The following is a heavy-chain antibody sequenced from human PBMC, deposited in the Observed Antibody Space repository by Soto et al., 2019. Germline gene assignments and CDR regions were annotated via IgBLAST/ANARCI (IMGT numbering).Heavy chain of an antibody. Sequence: GGSLRLSCAASGFTVSSNYMSWVRQAPGKGLEWVSVIYSGGSTYYADSVKGRFTISRHNSKNTLYLQMNSLRAEDTAVYYCARGDPDGYYYYYMDVWGKGTTVTVSS. CDR1: GFTVSSNY. V-gene: IGHV3-53*04. CDR2: IYSGGST. J-gene: IGHJ6*03. D-gene: IGHD4-17*01. CDR3: ARGDPDGYYYYYMDV.